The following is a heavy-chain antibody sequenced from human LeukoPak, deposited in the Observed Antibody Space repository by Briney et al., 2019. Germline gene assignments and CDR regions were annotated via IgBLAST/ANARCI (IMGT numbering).Heavy chain of an antibody. CDR2: ISGSGGST. CDR1: GFTFSSYV. D-gene: IGHD2-21*02. V-gene: IGHV3-23*01. Sequence: GGSLRLSCAASGFTFSSYVMSWVRQAPGKGLEWVSVISGSGGSTYYADSVKGRITISRDNSKNTLYLQMNSLRVDDTAVYYCVRTAGRDGGPNWGQGNLVTVSS. J-gene: IGHJ4*02. CDR3: VRTAGRDGGPN.